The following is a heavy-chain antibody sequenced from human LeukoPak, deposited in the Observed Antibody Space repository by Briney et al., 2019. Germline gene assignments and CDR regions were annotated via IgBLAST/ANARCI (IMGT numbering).Heavy chain of an antibody. CDR2: IKQDGSEK. D-gene: IGHD2-2*01. CDR3: ARDGCSSTSCYGGMDV. Sequence: GGSLRLSCAASGFTFSSYWMSWVRQAPGKGVGWVANIKQDGSEKYYVDSVKGRFTISRDNAKNSLYLQMNSLRAEDTAVYYCARDGCSSTSCYGGMDVWGQGTTVTVSS. CDR1: GFTFSSYW. J-gene: IGHJ6*02. V-gene: IGHV3-7*01.